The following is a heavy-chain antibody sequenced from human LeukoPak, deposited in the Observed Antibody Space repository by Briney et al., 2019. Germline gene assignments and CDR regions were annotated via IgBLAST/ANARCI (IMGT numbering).Heavy chain of an antibody. D-gene: IGHD6-6*01. CDR1: GYTFTSYG. V-gene: IGHV1-46*01. CDR3: ARERPTIAARSSNWFDP. Sequence: ASVKVSCKASGYTFTSYGISWVRQAPGQGLEWMGIINPSGGSTSYAQKFQGTVTMTRDTSTSTVYMELSSLRPEDTAVYYCARERPTIAARSSNWFDPWGQGTLVTVSS. J-gene: IGHJ5*02. CDR2: INPSGGST.